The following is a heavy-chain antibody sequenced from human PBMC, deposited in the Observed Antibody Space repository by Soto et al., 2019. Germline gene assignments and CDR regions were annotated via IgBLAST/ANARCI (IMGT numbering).Heavy chain of an antibody. CDR1: GGSISSYY. CDR3: ARQSLPSRYCSSTSCSLAAGFDP. J-gene: IGHJ5*02. Sequence: PSETLSLTCTVSGGSISSYYWSWIRQPPGKGLEWIGYIYYSGSTNYNPSLKSRVTISVDTSKNQFSLKLSSVTAADTAVYYCARQSLPSRYCSSTSCSLAAGFDPWGQETLVTVSS. V-gene: IGHV4-59*08. D-gene: IGHD2-2*01. CDR2: IYYSGST.